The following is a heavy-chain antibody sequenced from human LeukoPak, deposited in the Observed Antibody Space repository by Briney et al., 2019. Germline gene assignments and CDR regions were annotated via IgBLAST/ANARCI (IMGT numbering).Heavy chain of an antibody. CDR2: ISYDGSNK. J-gene: IGHJ4*02. CDR3: AKDPDY. V-gene: IGHV3-30*18. Sequence: GRSLRLSCAASGCTFSSYGMHWVRQAPGTGLAWVAVISYDGSNKYYADSVKGRFTISRDNSKNTLYLQMNSLRAEDTAVYYCAKDPDYWGQGTLVTVSS. CDR1: GCTFSSYG.